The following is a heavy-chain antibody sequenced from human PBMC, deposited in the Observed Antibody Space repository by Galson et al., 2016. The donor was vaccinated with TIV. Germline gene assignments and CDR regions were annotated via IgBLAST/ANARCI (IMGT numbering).Heavy chain of an antibody. CDR2: IKQDGSEK. J-gene: IGHJ2*01. Sequence: SLRLSCAASGFTFSDYWMHWVRQAPGKGLEWVANIKQDGSEKYYVDSVKGRFIISRDNTKNSLYLQMNSLRAEDTAVYYCARRYFDLWGRGTLDTVSS. V-gene: IGHV3-7*03. CDR1: GFTFSDYW. CDR3: ARRYFDL.